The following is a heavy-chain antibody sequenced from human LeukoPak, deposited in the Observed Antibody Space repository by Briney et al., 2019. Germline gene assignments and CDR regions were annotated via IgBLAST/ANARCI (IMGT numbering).Heavy chain of an antibody. Sequence: GGCLRPSCAASGFTFSSYTMNWVRQAPGKGLEWVSSISGTSGYIYYADSVKGRFTISRDNSKNTLYLQMNSLRAEDTAVYYCARGFDSSGWYGGYWGQGTLVTVSS. V-gene: IGHV3-21*04. J-gene: IGHJ4*02. CDR1: GFTFSSYT. CDR3: ARGFDSSGWYGGY. D-gene: IGHD6-19*01. CDR2: ISGTSGYI.